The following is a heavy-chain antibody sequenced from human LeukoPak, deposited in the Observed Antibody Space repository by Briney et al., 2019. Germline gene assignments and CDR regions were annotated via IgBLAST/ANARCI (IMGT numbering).Heavy chain of an antibody. V-gene: IGHV3-7*03. D-gene: IGHD6-19*01. CDR3: ARDSTWLLDY. J-gene: IGHJ4*02. CDR1: GFTFSDYY. Sequence: GGSLRLSCAASGFTFSDYYMSWIRQAPGKGLEWVANIKEDGSVKYYVDSVKGRFTISRDNTKNALYLQMNSLRADDTAVYFCARDSTWLLDYWGQGTLITVSS. CDR2: IKEDGSVK.